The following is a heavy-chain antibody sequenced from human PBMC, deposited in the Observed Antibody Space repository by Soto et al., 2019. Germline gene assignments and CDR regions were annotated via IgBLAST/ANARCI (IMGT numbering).Heavy chain of an antibody. J-gene: IGHJ4*02. CDR2: VKSKTDGGTT. Sequence: EVQLVESGGGLVKPGGSLRLSCAASGFTFINTWMSWVRQAPGKGLAWVGRVKSKTDGGTTDYAPPGRGRFIISRDDSQKMVYLQMNSLKTVDSVVYFCTAGFSSGWFDYWGQGILVTVSS. CDR3: TAGFSSGWFDY. CDR1: GFTFINTW. V-gene: IGHV3-15*01. D-gene: IGHD6-19*01.